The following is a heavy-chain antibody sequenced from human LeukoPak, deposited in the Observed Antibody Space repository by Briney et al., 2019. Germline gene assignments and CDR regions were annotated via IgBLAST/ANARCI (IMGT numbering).Heavy chain of an antibody. CDR2: INSDGSST. Sequence: GGSLTLSCAASGFTFSRYWMHWVRQAPGKGLVRVSRINSDGSSTINADSVKGRFAISRDNAKNTLYLQMNSLRVEDAAVYFCARGGSPPEALGDAFDIWGQGTMVTVSS. CDR3: ARGGSPPEALGDAFDI. CDR1: GFTFSRYW. D-gene: IGHD1-26*01. V-gene: IGHV3-74*01. J-gene: IGHJ3*02.